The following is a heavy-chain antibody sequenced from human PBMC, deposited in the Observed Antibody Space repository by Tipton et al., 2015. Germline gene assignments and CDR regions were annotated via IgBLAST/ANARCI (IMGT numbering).Heavy chain of an antibody. D-gene: IGHD7-27*01. Sequence: QVQLVQSGAEVKKPGASVTVSRKASGYTFSSYDVNWVRQATGQGFEWMGYMNSNSGNTAYAQKFQGRVTMTRDTSTSTAYMELSSLRSEDTAVYYCARGPRDWGYDRWGQGTLVIVSS. CDR1: GYTFSSYD. V-gene: IGHV1-8*01. J-gene: IGHJ4*02. CDR2: MNSNSGNT. CDR3: ARGPRDWGYDR.